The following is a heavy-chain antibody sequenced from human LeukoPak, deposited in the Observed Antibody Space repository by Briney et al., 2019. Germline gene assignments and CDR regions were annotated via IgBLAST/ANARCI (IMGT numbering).Heavy chain of an antibody. CDR3: ARDALTCTTTACSDYLDF. V-gene: IGHV4-59*12. J-gene: IGHJ4*02. Sequence: PSETLSLTCTVSGGPINNYYWTWIRQSPGKGLEYIGYIYHTGGTDYNPSLKSRVTISLDSSKKQFSLKMTSMTAADTAVYYCARDALTCTTTACSDYLDFWGQGTPVTVSS. CDR1: GGPINNYY. CDR2: IYHTGGT. D-gene: IGHD1-14*01.